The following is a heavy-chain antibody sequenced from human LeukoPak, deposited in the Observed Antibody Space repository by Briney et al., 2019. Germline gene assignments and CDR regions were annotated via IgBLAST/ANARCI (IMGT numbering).Heavy chain of an antibody. CDR1: GFTFSSYS. J-gene: IGHJ4*02. D-gene: IGHD3-3*01. CDR2: VSSSSSYI. CDR3: ARGHYDFWSGYPVRPLDY. Sequence: GGSLRLSCAASGFTFSSYSMNWVRQAPGKGLEWVSSVSSSSSYIYYADSVKGRFTISRDNAKNSLYLQMNSLRAEDTAVYYCARGHYDFWSGYPVRPLDYWGQGTLVTVSS. V-gene: IGHV3-21*01.